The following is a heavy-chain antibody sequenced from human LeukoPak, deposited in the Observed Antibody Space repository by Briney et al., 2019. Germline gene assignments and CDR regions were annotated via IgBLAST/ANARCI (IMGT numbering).Heavy chain of an antibody. V-gene: IGHV4-34*01. CDR1: GGSFSGYY. CDR2: INHSGST. Sequence: SETLSLTCAVYGGSFSGYYWSWIRQPPGKGLEWIGEINHSGSTNYNPSLKSRVTISVDTSKNQFSLKLTSVTAADTAVYYCARNRVTARKAFDIWGQGTMVTVSS. J-gene: IGHJ3*02. D-gene: IGHD4-11*01. CDR3: ARNRVTARKAFDI.